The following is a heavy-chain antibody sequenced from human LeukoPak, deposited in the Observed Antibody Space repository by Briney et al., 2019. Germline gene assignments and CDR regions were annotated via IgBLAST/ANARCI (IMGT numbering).Heavy chain of an antibody. CDR1: GFTFSNYV. J-gene: IGHJ3*02. CDR3: ARGFLAVAGTTVAFDI. V-gene: IGHV3-23*01. CDR2: IRVDGGGT. Sequence: PGGSLRLSCAASGFTFSNYVMSWVRQAPGKGLEWVSAIRVDGGGTFYADSVKGRFTVSRDDSKNTLYLQMNSLRAEDTAVYFCARGFLAVAGTTVAFDIWGQGTMVTVSS. D-gene: IGHD6-19*01.